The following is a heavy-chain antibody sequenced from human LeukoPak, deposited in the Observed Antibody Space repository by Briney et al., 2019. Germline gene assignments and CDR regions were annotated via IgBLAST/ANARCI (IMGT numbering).Heavy chain of an antibody. CDR2: ISSDGNNI. J-gene: IGHJ4*02. Sequence: PGGSLRLSCAASGFTFGNCWMHWVRQVPGKGLVWVSRISSDGNNIQYADSVKGRFTISRDNAKNTLYLQMNSLRVEDTAVYYCARVIVGATGIDYWGQGTLVTVSS. D-gene: IGHD1-26*01. V-gene: IGHV3-74*01. CDR1: GFTFGNCW. CDR3: ARVIVGATGIDY.